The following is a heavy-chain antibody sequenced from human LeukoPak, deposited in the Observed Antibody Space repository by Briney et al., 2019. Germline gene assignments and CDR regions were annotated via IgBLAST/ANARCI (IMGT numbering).Heavy chain of an antibody. Sequence: GGSLRLSCAASGFTFSNYWMNWVRQAPGKGLEWMANIKQDGSEKDYVDSVKGRFTISRDNAKNSLYLQMNSLRAEDTAVYYCARFPSHYGMDVWGQGTTVTVSS. CDR1: GFTFSNYW. CDR3: ARFPSHYGMDV. V-gene: IGHV3-7*01. J-gene: IGHJ6*02. D-gene: IGHD3-10*01. CDR2: IKQDGSEK.